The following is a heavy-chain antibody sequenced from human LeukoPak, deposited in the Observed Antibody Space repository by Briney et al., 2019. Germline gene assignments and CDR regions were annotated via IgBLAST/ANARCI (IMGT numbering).Heavy chain of an antibody. Sequence: PGGSLRLSCAASGFSFGSNWMNWVRQSPGKGLEWVANIRQDGTEKNYVDSVKGRFIISRDNAKNSLYLQMNSLRAEDTAVYYCAAGTGYLIEKWGQGTLVTVS. CDR3: AAGTGYLIEK. CDR1: GFSFGSNW. V-gene: IGHV3-7*01. J-gene: IGHJ4*02. D-gene: IGHD2-15*01. CDR2: IRQDGTEK.